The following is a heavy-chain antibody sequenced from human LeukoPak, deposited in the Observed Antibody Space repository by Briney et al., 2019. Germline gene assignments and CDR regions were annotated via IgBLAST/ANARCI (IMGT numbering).Heavy chain of an antibody. CDR2: MNPNSGNT. Sequence: GASVKVSCRASGYTFTSYDINWVLQATGRGLEWMGWMNPNSGNTGYAQKFQGRVTITRNTSISTAYMELSSLRSEDTAVYYCARGSIATTTGITWGQGTLVTVSS. D-gene: IGHD6-6*01. V-gene: IGHV1-8*03. CDR1: GYTFTSYD. J-gene: IGHJ5*02. CDR3: ARGSIATTTGIT.